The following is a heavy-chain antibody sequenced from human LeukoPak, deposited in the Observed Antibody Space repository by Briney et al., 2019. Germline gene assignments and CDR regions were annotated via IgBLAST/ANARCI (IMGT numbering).Heavy chain of an antibody. CDR3: ARREVYFDY. Sequence: GGSLRPSCAASGFTFSSYGMHWVRQAPGKGLEWVAFIPYDGSNKYYADSVKGRFTISRDNSKNTLYLQMNSLRAEDTAVYYCARREVYFDYWGQGTLVTVSS. J-gene: IGHJ4*02. D-gene: IGHD1-14*01. CDR1: GFTFSSYG. V-gene: IGHV3-30*02. CDR2: IPYDGSNK.